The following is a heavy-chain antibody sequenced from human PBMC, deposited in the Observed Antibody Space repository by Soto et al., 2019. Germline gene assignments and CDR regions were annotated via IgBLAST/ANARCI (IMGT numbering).Heavy chain of an antibody. D-gene: IGHD2-15*01. CDR3: ARGPSAAFTYYFDY. CDR1: AGSISSGGYS. Sequence: SLSLSLTWAVCAGSISSGGYSWSWIRQPPAKGLEWIGYIYHSGSTYYNPSLKSRVTISVDRAKNQFSAKLSTVTAAATPVYYCARGPSAAFTYYFDYWGQGTLVTVSS. V-gene: IGHV4-30-2*01. J-gene: IGHJ4*02. CDR2: IYHSGST.